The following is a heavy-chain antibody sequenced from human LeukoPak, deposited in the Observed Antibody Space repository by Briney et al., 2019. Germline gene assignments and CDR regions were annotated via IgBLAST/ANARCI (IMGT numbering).Heavy chain of an antibody. Sequence: PSETLSLTCTVSGGSTSSSNYYWGWIRQPPGKGLEWIGGIHYSGNTYYNPSLKSRVTISVDTSKNQFSLKLSSVTAADTAVYYCARLGAGPTYYDFWSGYSSFYFDYWGQGTLVTVSS. J-gene: IGHJ4*02. CDR2: IHYSGNT. D-gene: IGHD3-3*01. CDR3: ARLGAGPTYYDFWSGYSSFYFDY. V-gene: IGHV4-39*01. CDR1: GGSTSSSNYY.